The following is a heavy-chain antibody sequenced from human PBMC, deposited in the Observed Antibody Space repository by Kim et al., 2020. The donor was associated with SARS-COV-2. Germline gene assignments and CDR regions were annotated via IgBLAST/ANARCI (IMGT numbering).Heavy chain of an antibody. CDR2: T. J-gene: IGHJ4*02. CDR3: ARAGDHGRFDY. D-gene: IGHD4-17*01. Sequence: TNYADSVKGRFTISRDNAKNSLYLQMNSLRAEDTAVYYCARAGDHGRFDYWGQGTLVTVSS. V-gene: IGHV3-11*05.